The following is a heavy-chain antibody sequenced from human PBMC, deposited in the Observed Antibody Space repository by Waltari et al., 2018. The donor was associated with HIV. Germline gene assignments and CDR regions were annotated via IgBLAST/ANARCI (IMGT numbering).Heavy chain of an antibody. Sequence: VQLVVSGGGLVQPGGSLSLSCTASGFSFSRSSMNGVGQAPGKGVEWVSYISTSSSAIFYADSVKGRFTISRDTAKNSLYLQMNSLRAEDTAVYYCARDRTRYYFDAWGQGTLVTVSS. CDR1: GFSFSRSS. CDR3: ARDRTRYYFDA. V-gene: IGHV3-48*01. D-gene: IGHD6-6*01. CDR2: ISTSSSAI. J-gene: IGHJ4*02.